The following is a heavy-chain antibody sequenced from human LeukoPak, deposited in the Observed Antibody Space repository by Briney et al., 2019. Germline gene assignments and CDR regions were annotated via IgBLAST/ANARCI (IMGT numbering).Heavy chain of an antibody. D-gene: IGHD6-13*01. Sequence: PGGSPRLSCAASGFTFSSYGMHWVRQAPGKGLEWVAVIWYDGSNKYYADSVKGRFTISRDNSKNTLYLQMNSLRAEDTAVYYCAKESQQLALHYFDYWGQGTLVTVSS. V-gene: IGHV3-33*06. CDR3: AKESQQLALHYFDY. CDR1: GFTFSSYG. CDR2: IWYDGSNK. J-gene: IGHJ4*02.